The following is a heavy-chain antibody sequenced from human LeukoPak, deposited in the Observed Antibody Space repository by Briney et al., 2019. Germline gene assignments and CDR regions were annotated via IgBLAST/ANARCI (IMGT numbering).Heavy chain of an antibody. V-gene: IGHV1-18*01. CDR3: ARGIAARFHYYYYMDV. J-gene: IGHJ6*03. CDR2: ISAYNGNT. D-gene: IGHD6-6*01. Sequence: ASVKVSCKASGYTFTSYGISWVRRAPGQGLEWMGWISAYNGNTNYAQKLQCRVTMTTDTSTSTAYMELRSLRSDDTAVYYCARGIAARFHYYYYMDVWGKGTTVTVSS. CDR1: GYTFTSYG.